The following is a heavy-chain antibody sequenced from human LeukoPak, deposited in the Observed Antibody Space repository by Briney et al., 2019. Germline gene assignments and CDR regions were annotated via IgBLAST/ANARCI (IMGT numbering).Heavy chain of an antibody. CDR3: ARSPVLRFLEWPYFDY. CDR1: GGSISSYY. CDR2: IYYSGST. J-gene: IGHJ4*02. Sequence: PSETLSLTCTVSGGSISSYYWSWIRQPPGKGLEWIGYIYYSGSTNYNPSLKSRVTISVDTSKNQFSLKLSSVTAADTAVYHCARSPVLRFLEWPYFDYWGQGTLVTVSS. D-gene: IGHD3-3*01. V-gene: IGHV4-59*01.